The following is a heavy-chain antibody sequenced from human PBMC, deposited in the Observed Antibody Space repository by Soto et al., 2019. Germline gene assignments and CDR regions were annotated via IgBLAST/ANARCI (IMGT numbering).Heavy chain of an antibody. CDR3: GRDRPPPAY. D-gene: IGHD2-2*01. CDR2: ISAYNGNT. CDR1: GYTFASYA. Sequence: QVQLVQSGAEVKKPGASVKVSCKASGYTFASYAISWMRQAPGQGLEWMGWISAYNGNTNYAQKLQGRVTMNTDTSTSTASKELRSLTSDDTDVHYCGRDRPPPAYWGQGTLVTVSS. J-gene: IGHJ4*02. V-gene: IGHV1-18*01.